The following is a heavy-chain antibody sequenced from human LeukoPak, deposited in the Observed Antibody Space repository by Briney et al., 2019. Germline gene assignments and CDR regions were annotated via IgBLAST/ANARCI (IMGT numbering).Heavy chain of an antibody. V-gene: IGHV3-21*01. CDR3: ARDRDIVVVPAEGWPIDY. D-gene: IGHD2-2*01. CDR2: ISSSSSYI. CDR1: GFTFSSYA. Sequence: GGSLRLSCAASGFTFSSYAMSWVRQAPGKGLEWGSSISSSSSYIYYADSVKGRFTISRDNAKNSLYLQMNSLRAEDTAVYYCARDRDIVVVPAEGWPIDYWGQGTLVTVSS. J-gene: IGHJ4*02.